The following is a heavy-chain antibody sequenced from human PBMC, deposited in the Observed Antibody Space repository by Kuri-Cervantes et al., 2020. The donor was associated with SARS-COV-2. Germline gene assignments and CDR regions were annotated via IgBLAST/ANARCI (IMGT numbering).Heavy chain of an antibody. V-gene: IGHV3-30-3*01. CDR1: GFTFSSYA. CDR2: ISYDGSNK. D-gene: IGHD7-27*01. J-gene: IGHJ4*02. CDR3: ANTLAWGVDY. Sequence: GESLKISCAASGFTFSSYAMHWVRQAPGKGLEWVAVISYDGSNKYYADSVKGRFTISRDNSKNTLYLQMNSLRAEDTAVYYCANTLAWGVDYWGQGTLVTVSS.